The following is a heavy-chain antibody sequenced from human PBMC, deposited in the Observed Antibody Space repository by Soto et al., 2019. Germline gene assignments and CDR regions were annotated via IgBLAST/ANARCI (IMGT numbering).Heavy chain of an antibody. CDR3: ARYGSYYFDY. CDR1: GFTFSSYA. CDR2: ISYDGSNK. D-gene: IGHD3-10*01. J-gene: IGHJ4*02. V-gene: IGHV3-30-3*01. Sequence: GGSLRLSCAASGFTFSSYAMHWVRQAPGKGLEWVAVISYDGSNKYYADSVKGRFTISRDNSKNTLYLQMNSLRAEDTAVYYCARYGSYYFDYWGQGTLVTVSS.